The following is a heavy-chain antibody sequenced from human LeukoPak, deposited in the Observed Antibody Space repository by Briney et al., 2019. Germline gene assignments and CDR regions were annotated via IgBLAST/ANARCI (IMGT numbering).Heavy chain of an antibody. J-gene: IGHJ6*02. Sequence: SVKVSCKASGYTFTGYYMHWVRQAPGQGLEWMGWINPNSGGTNYAQKFQGRVTMTRDTSISTAYMELSRLRSDDTAVYYCARDLHDYYGMDVWGQGTTVTVSS. CDR2: INPNSGGT. CDR1: GYTFTGYY. CDR3: ARDLHDYYGMDV. V-gene: IGHV1-2*02.